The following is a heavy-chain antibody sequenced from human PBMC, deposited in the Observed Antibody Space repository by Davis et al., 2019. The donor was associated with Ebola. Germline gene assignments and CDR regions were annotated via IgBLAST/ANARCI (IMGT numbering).Heavy chain of an antibody. Sequence: GESLKISCAASGFTFSNYYMSWLRQAPGKGLEWVSYISSSGSTIYYADSVKGRFTISRDNAKNSLYLQMNSLRAEDTAVYYCARVRRWLQIDAFDIWGQGTMVTVSS. CDR1: GFTFSNYY. J-gene: IGHJ3*02. CDR2: ISSSGSTI. V-gene: IGHV3-11*01. D-gene: IGHD5-24*01. CDR3: ARVRRWLQIDAFDI.